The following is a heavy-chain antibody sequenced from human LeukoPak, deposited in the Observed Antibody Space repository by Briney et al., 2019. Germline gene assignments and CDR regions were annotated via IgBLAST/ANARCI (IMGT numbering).Heavy chain of an antibody. CDR1: GYSISSGYY. V-gene: IGHV4-61*01. D-gene: IGHD5-18*01. J-gene: IGHJ4*02. CDR2: IYYSGST. Sequence: SETLSLTCTVSGYSISSGYYWGWIRQPPGKGLEWIGYIYYSGSTNYNPSLKSRVTISVDTSKNQFSLKLSSVTAADTAVYYCARGNRGYSYGFYYFDYWGQGTLVTVSS. CDR3: ARGNRGYSYGFYYFDY.